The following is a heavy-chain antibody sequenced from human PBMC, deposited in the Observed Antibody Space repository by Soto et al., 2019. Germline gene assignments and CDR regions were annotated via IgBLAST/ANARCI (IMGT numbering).Heavy chain of an antibody. J-gene: IGHJ6*02. CDR3: ARPPLAAVGTDPPTWGMDV. CDR1: GGSISSSNYY. D-gene: IGHD6-13*01. CDR2: MYYSGST. Sequence: SETLSLTCSVSGGSISSSNYYWGWIRQPPGKGLEWIGSMYYSGSTYYNPSLKSRVTISVDTSKNQFSLKLRSVTAADTAVYYCARPPLAAVGTDPPTWGMDVWGQGTTVTVSS. V-gene: IGHV4-39*01.